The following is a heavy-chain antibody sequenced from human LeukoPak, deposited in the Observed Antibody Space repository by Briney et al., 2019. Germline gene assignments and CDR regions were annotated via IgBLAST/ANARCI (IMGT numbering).Heavy chain of an antibody. V-gene: IGHV4-39*01. CDR2: IYYSGST. Sequence: SETLPLTCTVSGGSISSSSYYWGWIRQPPGKGLEWIGSIYYSGSTYYNPSLKSRVTISVDTSKNQFSLKLSSVTAADTAMYYCASITSRRVNYWGQGTLVTVSS. J-gene: IGHJ4*02. D-gene: IGHD1-14*01. CDR3: ASITSRRVNY. CDR1: GGSISSSSYY.